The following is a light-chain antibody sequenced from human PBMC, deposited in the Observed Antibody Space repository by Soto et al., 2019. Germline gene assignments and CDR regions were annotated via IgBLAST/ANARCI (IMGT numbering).Light chain of an antibody. V-gene: IGKV3-20*01. CDR1: QSISSTY. Sequence: IVLTQSPDTLSLSPGERATLSCRASQSISSTYLAWFQQKAGQTPRLLISGASSRATGIPERFSGSGSGTDFTLTISRLEPEDFAVYWCQLYGSSPLFTFGPWTKVDIK. CDR3: QLYGSSPLFT. CDR2: GAS. J-gene: IGKJ3*01.